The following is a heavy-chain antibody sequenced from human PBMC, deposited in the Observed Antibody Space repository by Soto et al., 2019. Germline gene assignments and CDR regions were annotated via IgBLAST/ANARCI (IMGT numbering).Heavy chain of an antibody. CDR2: ISGSGGST. J-gene: IGHJ4*02. Sequence: GGSLRLSCAASGFTFSSYAMSWVRQAPGKGLEWVSAISGSGGSTYYADSVKGRFTISRDNSENTLYLQMNSLRAEDTAVYYCATSPIITMIVVVKGGFNYWGQGTLVTVSS. CDR3: ATSPIITMIVVVKGGFNY. D-gene: IGHD3-22*01. CDR1: GFTFSSYA. V-gene: IGHV3-23*01.